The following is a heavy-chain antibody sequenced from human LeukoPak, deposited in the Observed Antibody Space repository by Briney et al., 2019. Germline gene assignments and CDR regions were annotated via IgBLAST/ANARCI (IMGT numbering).Heavy chain of an antibody. CDR2: ITNDGSST. J-gene: IGHJ4*02. CDR1: GLTFSSHW. Sequence: GGSLRLSCAASGLTFSSHWMHWVRQAPGKGLVWVSRITNDGSSTTYADSVKGRFTISRDNAKNTLYLQMNSLRAEDTAVYYCAKDSEGFWSGYYSLSYYFDYWGQGTLVTVSS. D-gene: IGHD3-3*01. CDR3: AKDSEGFWSGYYSLSYYFDY. V-gene: IGHV3-74*01.